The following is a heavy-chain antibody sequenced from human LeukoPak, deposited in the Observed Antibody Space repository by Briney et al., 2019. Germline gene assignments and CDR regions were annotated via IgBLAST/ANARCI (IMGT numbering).Heavy chain of an antibody. V-gene: IGHV4-34*01. J-gene: IGHJ6*02. CDR2: IYHSGST. CDR3: ARERADPNYYYYGMDV. Sequence: PSETLSLTCGVYGGSFSGYHWNWIRQPPGEGLEWIGEIYHSGSTNYNPSLKSRVTISVDKSKNQFSLKLSSVTAADTAVYYCARERADPNYYYYGMDVWGQGTTVTVSS. CDR1: GGSFSGYH. D-gene: IGHD6-25*01.